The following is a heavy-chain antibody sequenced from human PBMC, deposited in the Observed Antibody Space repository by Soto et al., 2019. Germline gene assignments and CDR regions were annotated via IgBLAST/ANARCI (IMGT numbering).Heavy chain of an antibody. CDR2: IYYRGNT. CDR1: GGSIGTYY. V-gene: IGHV4-59*01. D-gene: IGHD3-22*01. J-gene: IGHJ4*02. CDR3: ARMNYYDTSGYPFDY. Sequence: PSETLSLTCTVSGGSIGTYYWSWIRQPPGKGLEWIGYIYYRGNTDYNPSLKSRVTISVDTSKNQFSLKLNSVTAADTAVYYCARMNYYDTSGYPFDYWGQGMMVTVSS.